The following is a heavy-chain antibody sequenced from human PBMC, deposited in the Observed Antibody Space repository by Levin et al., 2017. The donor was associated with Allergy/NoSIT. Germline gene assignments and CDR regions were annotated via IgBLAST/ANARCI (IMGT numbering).Heavy chain of an antibody. V-gene: IGHV4-30-4*01. Sequence: SETLSLTCSVSGGSINSADYHWSWFRQPPGKGLEWIGSIYHLGGTLYSPSFKSRLPMSLDTSKNQFSLQLRSVTAADTAVYYCGRTRSIGGTDLWGQGTLVSVSS. J-gene: IGHJ5*02. CDR3: GRTRSIGGTDL. D-gene: IGHD1-1*01. CDR2: IYHLGGT. CDR1: GGSINSADYH.